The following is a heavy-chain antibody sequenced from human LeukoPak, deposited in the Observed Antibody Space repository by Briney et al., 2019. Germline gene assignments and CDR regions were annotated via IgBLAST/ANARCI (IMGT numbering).Heavy chain of an antibody. CDR3: ARQGDYYGSGSSHDY. CDR1: GGSISSSSYY. CDR2: IYYSGST. J-gene: IGHJ4*02. Sequence: KPSETLSLTCTVSGGSISSSSYYWGWIRQPPGKGLEWIGSIYYSGSTYYNPSLKSRVTISVDTSKNQFPLKLSSVTAADTAVYYCARQGDYYGSGSSHDYWGQGTLVTVSS. D-gene: IGHD3-10*01. V-gene: IGHV4-39*01.